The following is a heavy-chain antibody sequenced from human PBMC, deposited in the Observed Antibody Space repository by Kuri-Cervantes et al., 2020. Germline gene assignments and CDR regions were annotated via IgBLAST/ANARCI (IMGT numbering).Heavy chain of an antibody. Sequence: SVKVSCKASGFTFTRSAVQWVRQARGQRLEWIGWIVVGSVNTNYAQKFQERVTITRDMSTSTAYMELSSLRSEDTAVYYCAADLYFYGDYPDYFDYWGQGTLVTVSS. J-gene: IGHJ4*02. CDR2: IVVGSVNT. D-gene: IGHD4-17*01. V-gene: IGHV1-58*01. CDR1: GFTFTRSA. CDR3: AADLYFYGDYPDYFDY.